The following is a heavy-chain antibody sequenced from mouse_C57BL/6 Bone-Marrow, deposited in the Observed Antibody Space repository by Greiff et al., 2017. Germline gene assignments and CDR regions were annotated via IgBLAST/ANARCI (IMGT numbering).Heavy chain of an antibody. D-gene: IGHD2-4*01. J-gene: IGHJ2*01. CDR1: GYTFTSYW. CDR3: ASRHYYDYYYDY. V-gene: IGHV1-55*01. Sequence: QVQLQQPGAELVKPGASVKMSCKASGYTFTSYWITWVKQSPGQGLEWIGDIHPGSGSTNYNEKFKSKATLTVDTSSSTAYMQLSSLTSEDSAVYYCASRHYYDYYYDYWGQGTTLTVSS. CDR2: IHPGSGST.